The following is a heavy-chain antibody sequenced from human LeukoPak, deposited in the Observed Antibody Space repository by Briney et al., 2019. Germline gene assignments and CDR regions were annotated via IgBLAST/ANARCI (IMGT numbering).Heavy chain of an antibody. CDR1: GYTFTSYG. D-gene: IGHD1-26*01. CDR2: ISAYNGNT. J-gene: IGHJ4*02. Sequence: ASVKVSCKASGYTFTSYGISWVRQAPGQGLEWMGWISAYNGNTNYAQKLQGRVTITTDESTSTAYMELSSLRSEDTAVYYCARDPSGSYQKYYFDYWGQGTLVTVPS. V-gene: IGHV1-18*01. CDR3: ARDPSGSYQKYYFDY.